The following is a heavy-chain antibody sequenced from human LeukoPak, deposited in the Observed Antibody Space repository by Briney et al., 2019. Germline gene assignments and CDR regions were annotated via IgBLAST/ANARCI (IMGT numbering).Heavy chain of an antibody. J-gene: IGHJ5*02. CDR3: ARDGYNWDGYGWFDP. CDR1: QFTFSSFN. V-gene: IGHV3-48*01. Sequence: HAGGSLKLSCADSQFTFSSFNMNWVRQPPGKGLEWISYIDSGSSSIFYADSVKGRFTISRDNARNSLYLQMDSLRAEDTAVYYCARDGYNWDGYGWFDPWGQGSLVTVSS. D-gene: IGHD1-1*01. CDR2: IDSGSSSI.